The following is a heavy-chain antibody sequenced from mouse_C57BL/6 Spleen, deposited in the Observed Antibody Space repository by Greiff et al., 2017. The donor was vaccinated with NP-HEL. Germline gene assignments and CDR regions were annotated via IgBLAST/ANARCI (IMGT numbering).Heavy chain of an antibody. Sequence: VQLQQPGAELVRPGSSVKLSCKASGYTFTSYWMHWVKQRPIQGLEWIGNIDPSDSETHYNQKFKDKATLTVDKSSSTAYMQLSSLASEDSAVYYCARWGDSSGYAYWGQGTLVTVSA. D-gene: IGHD3-2*02. CDR2: IDPSDSET. J-gene: IGHJ3*01. CDR1: GYTFTSYW. CDR3: ARWGDSSGYAY. V-gene: IGHV1-52*01.